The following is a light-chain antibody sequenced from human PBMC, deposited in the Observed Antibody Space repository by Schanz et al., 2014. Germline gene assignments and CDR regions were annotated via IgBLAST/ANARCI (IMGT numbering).Light chain of an antibody. CDR3: TSFTNSRILV. CDR1: SSDVGAYNL. CDR2: DVS. Sequence: QSALTQPASVSGSPGQSITISCTGTSSDVGAYNLVSWFQQHPGKVPKLVIYDVSNRPSGISNRFSGYKSVNTASLTISGLQAEDEADYYCTSFTNSRILVFGGGTKVTVL. V-gene: IGLV2-14*03. J-gene: IGLJ3*02.